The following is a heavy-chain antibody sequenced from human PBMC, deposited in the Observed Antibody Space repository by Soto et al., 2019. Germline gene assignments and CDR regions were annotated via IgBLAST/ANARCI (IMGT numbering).Heavy chain of an antibody. D-gene: IGHD2-15*01. J-gene: IGHJ6*02. CDR1: GFTFSSYS. V-gene: IGHV3-48*02. Sequence: GGSLRLSCAASGFTFSSYSMNWVRQAPGKGLEWVSYISSSSSTIYYADSVKGRFTISRDNAKNSLYLQMNSLRDEETAVYYCAREMSELCSGGSCYSDYYYYCMDVWGQGTTVTVSS. CDR2: ISSSSSTI. CDR3: AREMSELCSGGSCYSDYYYYCMDV.